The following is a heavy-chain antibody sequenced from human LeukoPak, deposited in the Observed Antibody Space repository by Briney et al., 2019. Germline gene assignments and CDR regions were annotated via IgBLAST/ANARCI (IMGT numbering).Heavy chain of an antibody. CDR1: GFTFSRYW. Sequence: GGSLRLSCAASGFTFSRYWMSWVRQAPGKGLEWVADIKEDGSEKYYVDSVKGRFTISRDNAKNSLYLQMNSLRAEDTAVYYCAGYCSTTSCRNVGYWGQGTLVTVSS. CDR2: IKEDGSEK. V-gene: IGHV3-7*01. J-gene: IGHJ4*02. D-gene: IGHD2-2*01. CDR3: AGYCSTTSCRNVGY.